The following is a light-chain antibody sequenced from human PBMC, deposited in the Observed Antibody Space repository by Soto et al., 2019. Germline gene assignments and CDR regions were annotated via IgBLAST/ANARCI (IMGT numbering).Light chain of an antibody. CDR1: SVDIGASDF. J-gene: IGLJ1*01. Sequence: QSALTQPHSVSGSPGQSVTISCTGTSVDIGASDFVSWYQQHPGKAPKLLIYVVSGRPSGVPHRFSGSKSGNAASLTISGLQAEDEADYYCSSFTTSHTYIFGTGTKSPS. CDR3: SSFTTSHTYI. CDR2: VVS. V-gene: IGLV2-11*01.